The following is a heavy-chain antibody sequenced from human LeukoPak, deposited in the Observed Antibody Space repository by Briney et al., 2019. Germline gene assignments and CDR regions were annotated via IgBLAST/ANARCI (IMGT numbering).Heavy chain of an antibody. V-gene: IGHV3-30*03. CDR3: ARAGEKYSSSWYMDY. Sequence: GGSLRLSCAASGFTFSSYGMHWVRQAPGKGLEWVAVISYDGSNKYYADSVKGRFTISRDNSKNTLYLQMNSLRAEDTAVYYCARAGEKYSSSWYMDYWGQGTLVTVSS. CDR1: GFTFSSYG. D-gene: IGHD6-13*01. J-gene: IGHJ4*02. CDR2: ISYDGSNK.